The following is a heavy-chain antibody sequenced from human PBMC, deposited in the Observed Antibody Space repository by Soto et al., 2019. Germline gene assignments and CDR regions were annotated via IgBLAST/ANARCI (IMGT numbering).Heavy chain of an antibody. J-gene: IGHJ6*03. CDR1: GYTFFDYG. CDR3: ARGVPERDYDSYYMVV. Sequence: QVQLVQSGAEVKKPGASVKVSCKASGYTFFDYGVSWVRQAPGQGLEWMAWISVKNGDTNYAQKFQGRVTMTTDTATTPAHMEVRSLRSDATAVYYCARGVPERDYDSYYMVVWGTGTKVNVSS. V-gene: IGHV1-18*01. CDR2: ISVKNGDT.